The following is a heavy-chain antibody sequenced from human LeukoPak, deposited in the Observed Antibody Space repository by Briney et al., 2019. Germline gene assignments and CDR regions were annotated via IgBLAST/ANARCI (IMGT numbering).Heavy chain of an antibody. CDR2: IYYSGST. CDR3: AREEFYYGSGSYYYYGMDV. J-gene: IGHJ6*04. CDR1: GGSISSGDYY. Sequence: SETLSLTCTVSGGSISSGDYYWSWIHQPPGKGLEWIGYIYYSGSTYYNPSLKSRVTISVDTSKNQFSLKLSSVTAADTAVYYCAREEFYYGSGSYYYYGMDVWGKGTTVTVSS. D-gene: IGHD3-10*01. V-gene: IGHV4-30-4*01.